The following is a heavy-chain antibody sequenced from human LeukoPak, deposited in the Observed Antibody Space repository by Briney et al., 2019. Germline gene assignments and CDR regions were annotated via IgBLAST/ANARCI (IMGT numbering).Heavy chain of an antibody. CDR3: ASPGGHVVVVPSDMYAFDI. Sequence: SVKVSCTASGSTSSSYSISWVRQAPGQGLEWMGRIIPVVSIANYAQKFQGRVTISADKSTNTAYMELTSLRSDDTAVYYCASPGGHVVVVPSDMYAFDIWGQGTMVTVSS. V-gene: IGHV1-69*02. CDR2: IIPVVSIA. D-gene: IGHD2-2*01. J-gene: IGHJ3*02. CDR1: GSTSSSYS.